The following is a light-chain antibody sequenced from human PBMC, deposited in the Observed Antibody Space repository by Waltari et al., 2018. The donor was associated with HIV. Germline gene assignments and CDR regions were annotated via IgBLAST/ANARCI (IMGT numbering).Light chain of an antibody. Sequence: QSVLTQPPSVSAPPGLKVTISCSGSSSNIGNNYVSWYQKLPKTAPKLLIYDHNKRPSGMPDRFFGSKSGTSATLGISGLRTGDEADYYCRAWDNSLGAWVLGGGTQLTDL. CDR1: SSNIGNNY. CDR3: RAWDNSLGAWV. CDR2: DHN. V-gene: IGLV1-51*01. J-gene: IGLJ3*02.